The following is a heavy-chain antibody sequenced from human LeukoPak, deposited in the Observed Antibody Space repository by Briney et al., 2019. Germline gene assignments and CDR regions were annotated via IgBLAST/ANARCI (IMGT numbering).Heavy chain of an antibody. CDR2: INHSGST. CDR1: GGSFSGYY. J-gene: IGHJ5*02. D-gene: IGHD6-19*01. Sequence: PSETLSLTCAVYGGSFSGYYWSWIRQPPGKGLEWIGEINHSGSTNYNPSLKSRVTISVDTSKNQFSQKLSSVTAADTAVYYCARERVAGAYNWFDPWGQGTLVTVSS. CDR3: ARERVAGAYNWFDP. V-gene: IGHV4-34*01.